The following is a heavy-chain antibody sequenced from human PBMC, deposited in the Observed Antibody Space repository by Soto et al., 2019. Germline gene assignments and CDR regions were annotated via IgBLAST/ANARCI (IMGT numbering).Heavy chain of an antibody. Sequence: GGSLRLSCAASGFTFSSYVMSWVRQSPGKGLEWVSSISGSGGSTHYADSVKGRFTISRDNSKNTLYLQMNNLRAEDTAVYYCAKCYSADYYYYMDVWGKGTTVTVSS. D-gene: IGHD3-10*01. CDR3: AKCYSADYYYYMDV. J-gene: IGHJ6*03. V-gene: IGHV3-23*01. CDR1: GFTFSSYV. CDR2: ISGSGGST.